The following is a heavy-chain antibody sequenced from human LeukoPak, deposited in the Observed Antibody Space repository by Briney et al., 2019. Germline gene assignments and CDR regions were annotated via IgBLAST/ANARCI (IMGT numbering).Heavy chain of an antibody. Sequence: GSSVKVSCKASGGTFSNGINWVRQAPGQGLEWMGGVIPIFGTPNYAQRFQGRVTITTDESTSTAYRELSSLRSEDTAVYFCARSWSPIQHPFDIWGQGTMVTVSS. J-gene: IGHJ3*02. CDR1: GGTFSNG. V-gene: IGHV1-69*05. CDR2: VIPIFGTP. CDR3: ARSWSPIQHPFDI. D-gene: IGHD2-15*01.